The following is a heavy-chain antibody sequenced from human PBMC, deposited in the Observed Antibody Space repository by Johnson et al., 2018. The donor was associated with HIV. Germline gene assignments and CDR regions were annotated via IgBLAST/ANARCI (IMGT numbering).Heavy chain of an antibody. V-gene: IGHV3-9*01. CDR2: ISWNSGSI. CDR1: GFTFDDYA. D-gene: IGHD3-22*01. CDR3: AKGGYDSEDAFDI. Sequence: VQLVESGGGLVQPGRSLRLSCAASGFTFDDYAMHWVRQAPGKGLEWVSGISWNSGSIGYADSVKGRFTISRDNAKYSLYLQMNSLRAEDTALYYCAKGGYDSEDAFDIWGQGTMVTVSS. J-gene: IGHJ3*02.